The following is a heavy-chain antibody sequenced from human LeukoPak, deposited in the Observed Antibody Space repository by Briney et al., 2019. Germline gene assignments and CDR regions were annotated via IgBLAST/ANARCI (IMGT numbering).Heavy chain of an antibody. CDR2: INPNNPDNGGT. V-gene: IGHV1-2*02. CDR3: AKARGPYSNYLFDF. Sequence: ASVKVSCKASGYIFTGYYIHWVRQAPGQGLEWMGWINPNNPDNGGTRYALKFQGRVTMTRDTSITTAYMELTSLTSDDTAMYYCAKARGPYSNYLFDFWGQGTLVTVSS. D-gene: IGHD4-11*01. J-gene: IGHJ4*02. CDR1: GYIFTGYY.